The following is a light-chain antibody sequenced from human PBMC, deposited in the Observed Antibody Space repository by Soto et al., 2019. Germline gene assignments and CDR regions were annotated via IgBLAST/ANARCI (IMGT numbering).Light chain of an antibody. CDR3: QQYGSSPFT. V-gene: IGKV3-20*01. Sequence: EIVLTQSPGTLSLSPGERATLSCRASQSVSSSDLAWYQQKPGQAPRLLIYGASSRATGIPDRFSGSGSGTDFTLTIRRLEPEDFAVYYCQQYGSSPFTFGPGTKV. CDR1: QSVSSSD. J-gene: IGKJ3*01. CDR2: GAS.